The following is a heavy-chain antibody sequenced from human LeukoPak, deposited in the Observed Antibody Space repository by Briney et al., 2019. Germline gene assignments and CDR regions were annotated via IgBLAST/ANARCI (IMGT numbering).Heavy chain of an antibody. J-gene: IGHJ4*02. V-gene: IGHV4-34*01. D-gene: IGHD1-26*01. CDR3: ARGNIAGWLQPTSFDY. CDR1: GGSFSGYY. CDR2: INHSGST. Sequence: PSETLSLTCAVYGGSFSGYYWGWIRQPPGKGLEWIGEINHSGSTNYNPSLKSRVTISVDTSKNQFSLKLSSVTAADTAVYYCARGNIAGWLQPTSFDYWGQGTLVTVSS.